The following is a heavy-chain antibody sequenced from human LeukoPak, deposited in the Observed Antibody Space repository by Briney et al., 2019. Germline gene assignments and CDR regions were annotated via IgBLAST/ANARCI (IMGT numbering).Heavy chain of an antibody. CDR2: IYYSGST. CDR3: ARVTVVVPAATNWFDP. CDR1: GGSISSGGYY. V-gene: IGHV4-31*03. D-gene: IGHD2-2*01. J-gene: IGHJ5*02. Sequence: SETLSLTCTVSGGSISSGGYYWSWIRQHPGKGLEWIGYIYYSGSTYYNPSLKSRVTISVDTSKNQFSLKLSSVTAADMAVYYCARVTVVVPAATNWFDPWGQGTLVTVSS.